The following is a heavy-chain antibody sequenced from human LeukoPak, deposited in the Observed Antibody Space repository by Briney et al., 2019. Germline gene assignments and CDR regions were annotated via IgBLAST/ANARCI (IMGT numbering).Heavy chain of an antibody. D-gene: IGHD6-19*01. J-gene: IGHJ6*02. CDR2: ISWNSGSI. CDR1: GFTFDDYA. Sequence: PGGSLRLSCAASGFTFDDYAMHWVRQAPGKGLEWVSGISWNSGSIDYADSVKGRFTISRDNAKKTLYLQMHSLRTEDTAMYYCAKDVAVAVRYYPHGMDVWGPGTTVTVS. V-gene: IGHV3-9*01. CDR3: AKDVAVAVRYYPHGMDV.